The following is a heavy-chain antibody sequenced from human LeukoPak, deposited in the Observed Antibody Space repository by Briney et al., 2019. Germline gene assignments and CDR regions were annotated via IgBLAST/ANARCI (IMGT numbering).Heavy chain of an antibody. D-gene: IGHD1-14*01. J-gene: IGHJ3*02. CDR2: IKENGNEQ. Sequence: GGSLRHSCEASGFTFSSYWMSWVRQAPGKGPEWVAHIKENGNEQYYADSVKGRFTISRDNVKQSLCLQMNSLRAEDTAVYYCARGPGDFDASDIWGQGTVVTVSS. CDR3: ARGPGDFDASDI. CDR1: GFTFSSYW. V-gene: IGHV3-7*01.